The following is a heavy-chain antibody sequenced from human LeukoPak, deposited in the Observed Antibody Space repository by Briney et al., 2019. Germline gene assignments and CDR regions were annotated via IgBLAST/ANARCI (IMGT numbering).Heavy chain of an antibody. CDR3: ARIGGIPLGSFDI. CDR1: GGSISSYY. CDR2: IYYSGSS. V-gene: IGHV4-59*01. J-gene: IGHJ3*02. D-gene: IGHD2-2*02. Sequence: KPSETLSLTCTVSGGSISSYYWSWTRQPPGKGLEWIGYIYYSGSSNYNSSLKSRVTISADTSKNQFSLKLSSVTAADTAVYYCARIGGIPLGSFDIWGQGTMVTVSS.